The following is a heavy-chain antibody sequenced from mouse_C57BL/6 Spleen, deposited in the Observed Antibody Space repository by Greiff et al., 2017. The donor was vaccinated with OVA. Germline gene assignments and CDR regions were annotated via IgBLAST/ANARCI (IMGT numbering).Heavy chain of an antibody. V-gene: IGHV1-80*01. CDR3: ARGGYDYGSWFAY. Sequence: VQLQQSGAELVKPGASVKISCKASGYAFSSYWMNWVKQRPGKGLEWIGQIYPGDGDTKYNGKFKGKATLTADKSSSTAYMQLSSLTSEDSAVYFCARGGYDYGSWFAYWGQGTLVTVSA. CDR2: IYPGDGDT. D-gene: IGHD2-4*01. J-gene: IGHJ3*01. CDR1: GYAFSSYW.